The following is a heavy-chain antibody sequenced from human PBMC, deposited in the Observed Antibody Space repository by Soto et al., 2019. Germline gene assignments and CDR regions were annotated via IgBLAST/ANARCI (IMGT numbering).Heavy chain of an antibody. D-gene: IGHD2-15*01. CDR3: AAVLEGPYYYYMDV. Sequence: SVKVSCKASGFTFTSSAMQRVRQARGQRLEWIGWIVVGSGNTNYAQKFQERVTITRDMSTSTAYMELSSLRSEDTAVYYCAAVLEGPYYYYMDVWGKGTTVTVS. J-gene: IGHJ6*03. V-gene: IGHV1-58*02. CDR2: IVVGSGNT. CDR1: GFTFTSSA.